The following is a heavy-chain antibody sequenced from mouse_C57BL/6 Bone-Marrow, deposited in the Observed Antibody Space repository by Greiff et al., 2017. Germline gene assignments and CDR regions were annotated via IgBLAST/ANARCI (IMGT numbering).Heavy chain of an antibody. J-gene: IGHJ1*03. CDR3: ARNGVYYYGSSHYWYFDV. CDR2: IWSGGST. Sequence: VKLVESGPGLVQPSQSLSITCTVSGFSLTSYGVHWVRQSPGKGLEWLGVIWSGGSTDYNAAFISRLSISKDNSKSQVFFKMNSLQADDTAIYYCARNGVYYYGSSHYWYFDVWGTGTTVTVSS. D-gene: IGHD1-1*01. CDR1: GFSLTSYG. V-gene: IGHV2-2*01.